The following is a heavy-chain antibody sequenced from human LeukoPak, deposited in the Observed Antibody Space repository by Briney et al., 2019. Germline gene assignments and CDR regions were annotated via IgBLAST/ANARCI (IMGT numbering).Heavy chain of an antibody. Sequence: ASVKVSCKASGYTFTSYGISWVRQAPGQGLEWMAWISGYNGNTNYAQKLRGRVTMTTDTSTSTASMELRSLRSDDTAVYYCAREKIGYYDGSGRGWFDPWGQGTLVTVSS. J-gene: IGHJ5*02. CDR3: AREKIGYYDGSGRGWFDP. D-gene: IGHD3-22*01. CDR1: GYTFTSYG. V-gene: IGHV1-18*01. CDR2: ISGYNGNT.